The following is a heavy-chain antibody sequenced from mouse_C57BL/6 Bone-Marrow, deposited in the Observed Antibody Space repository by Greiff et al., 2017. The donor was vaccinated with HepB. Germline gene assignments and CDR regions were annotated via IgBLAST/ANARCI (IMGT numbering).Heavy chain of an antibody. V-gene: IGHV5-17*01. CDR3: ASTWYFDV. Sequence: EVKLMESGGGLVKPGGSLKLSCAASGFTFSDYGMHWVRQAPEKGLEWVAYISSGSSTIYYADTVKGRFTISRDNAKNTLFLQMTSLRSEDTAMYYCASTWYFDVWGTGTTVTVSS. CDR2: ISSGSSTI. J-gene: IGHJ1*03. CDR1: GFTFSDYG.